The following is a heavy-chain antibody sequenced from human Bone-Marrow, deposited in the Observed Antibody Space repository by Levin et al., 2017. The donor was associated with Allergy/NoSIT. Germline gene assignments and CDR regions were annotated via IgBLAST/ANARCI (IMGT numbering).Heavy chain of an antibody. CDR3: ARGGQWQAIEP. J-gene: IGHJ5*02. CDR1: GFTFSTTT. Sequence: GGSLRLSCAASGFTFSTTTMTWVRQAPGKGLEWVSTISGSDTKTYYVDSVKGRFTISRDNSKNMVYLQMNSRRGEDTALYYCARGGQWQAIEPWGQGTLVTVSS. D-gene: IGHD6-19*01. CDR2: ISGSDTKT. V-gene: IGHV3-23*01.